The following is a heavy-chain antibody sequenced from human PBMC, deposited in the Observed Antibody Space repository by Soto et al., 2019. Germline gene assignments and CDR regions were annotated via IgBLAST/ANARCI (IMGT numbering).Heavy chain of an antibody. V-gene: IGHV1-18*04. CDR3: ARSIGWSDYGENFDY. CDR2: ISAYNGKT. D-gene: IGHD4-17*01. Sequence: ASVKVSCKASGYTFTSYGISWVRQAPGQGLEWMGWISAYNGKTNYAQKLQGRVTMTTDTSTSTAYMELRSLRSDDTAVYYCARSIGWSDYGENFDYWGQGTLVTVSS. J-gene: IGHJ4*02. CDR1: GYTFTSYG.